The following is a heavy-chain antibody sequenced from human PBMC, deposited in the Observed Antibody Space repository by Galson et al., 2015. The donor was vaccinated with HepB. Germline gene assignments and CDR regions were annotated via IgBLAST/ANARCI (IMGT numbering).Heavy chain of an antibody. CDR2: ISYDGNNK. CDR1: GFTFSSYG. J-gene: IGHJ4*02. V-gene: IGHV3-30*18. Sequence: SLRLSCAASGFTFSSYGMHWVRQAPGKGLEWVAVISYDGNNKYYADSVKGRFTISRDSSKNTLYLQMNSLRAEDTAVYYCAKDRSGWLGFSDYWGQGTLVTVSS. CDR3: AKDRSGWLGFSDY. D-gene: IGHD6-19*01.